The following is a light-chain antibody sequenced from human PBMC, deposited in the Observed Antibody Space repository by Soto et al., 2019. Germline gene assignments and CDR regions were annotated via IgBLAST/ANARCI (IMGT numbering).Light chain of an antibody. V-gene: IGKV1-39*01. CDR1: QSVISY. CDR2: AAS. J-gene: IGKJ2*01. CDR3: QQSYSTPYA. Sequence: DIQMTQSPSSLSASVGDRVTITCRASQSVISYLNWYQQKPGKAPNLLIYAASSLQSGVPSRFSGSGSGTDFTLTISSLQPEDFAIYYCQQSYSTPYAFGQGTNLEFK.